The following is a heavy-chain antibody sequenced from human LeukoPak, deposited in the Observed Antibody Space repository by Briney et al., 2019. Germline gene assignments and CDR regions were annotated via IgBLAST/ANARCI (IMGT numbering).Heavy chain of an antibody. CDR1: GFTFSSYA. CDR3: AKTHSYGYAFDY. Sequence: GGSLRLSCAASGFTFSSYAMSWVRQAPGKGLEWASAISGSGGSTYYADSGKGRFTISRDNSKNPLYLQMNSLRAEDTAVYYCAKTHSYGYAFDYWGQGTLVTVSS. J-gene: IGHJ4*02. V-gene: IGHV3-23*01. D-gene: IGHD5-18*01. CDR2: ISGSGGST.